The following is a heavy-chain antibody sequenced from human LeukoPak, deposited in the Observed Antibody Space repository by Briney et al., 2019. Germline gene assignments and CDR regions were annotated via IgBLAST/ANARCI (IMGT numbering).Heavy chain of an antibody. CDR1: GFTFSSYA. CDR3: ARAKYCSGGSCYPFDY. J-gene: IGHJ4*02. V-gene: IGHV3-23*01. CDR2: ISGSGGST. Sequence: GGSLRLSCAASGFTFSSYAMSWVRQAPGKGLEWVSAISGSGGSTYYADSVKGRFTISRDNAKNSLYLQMNSLRAEDTAVYYCARAKYCSGGSCYPFDYWGQGTLVTVSS. D-gene: IGHD2-15*01.